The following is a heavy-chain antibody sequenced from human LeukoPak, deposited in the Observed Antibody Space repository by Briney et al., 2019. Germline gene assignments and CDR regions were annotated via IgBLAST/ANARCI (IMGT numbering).Heavy chain of an antibody. CDR1: GYTLTELS. V-gene: IGHV1-24*01. D-gene: IGHD3-10*01. CDR3: ARGGPTWVYYYYYMDV. CDR2: FDPEDGET. Sequence: ASVKVSCKVSGYTLTELSMHWVRQAPGKGLEWMGGFDPEDGETIYAQKFQGRVTMTEDTSTDTAYMELSSLRSEDTAVYYCARGGPTWVYYYYYMDVWGKGTTVTISS. J-gene: IGHJ6*03.